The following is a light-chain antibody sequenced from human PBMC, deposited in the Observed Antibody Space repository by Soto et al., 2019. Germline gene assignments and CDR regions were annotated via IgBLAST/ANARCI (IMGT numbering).Light chain of an antibody. J-gene: IGKJ5*01. Sequence: DIQMTQSPSTLSASVGARVTITCRASESISRLLAWYQQKPGKAPKLLIYKASSLESGVPSRFSGSGSGTEFTLTINCLQADDFATYYCQQHNSFSLTFGQGTRLEIK. CDR1: ESISRL. CDR2: KAS. V-gene: IGKV1-5*03. CDR3: QQHNSFSLT.